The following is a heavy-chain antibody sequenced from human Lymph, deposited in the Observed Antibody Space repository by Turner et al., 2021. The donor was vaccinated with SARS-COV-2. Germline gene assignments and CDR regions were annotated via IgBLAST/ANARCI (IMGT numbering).Heavy chain of an antibody. CDR2: IWYDGSNK. CDR1: GFTFSRYG. D-gene: IGHD6-13*01. J-gene: IGHJ6*02. Sequence: QVQLVESGGGVVQPGRSLRLSCAASGFTFSRYGMHWVRQAPGKGLEWVAVIWYDGSNKYYADSVKGRFTISRDNSKNTLYLQMNSLRAEDTAVYYCAREESSNGMDVWGQGTTVTVSS. V-gene: IGHV3-33*01. CDR3: AREESSNGMDV.